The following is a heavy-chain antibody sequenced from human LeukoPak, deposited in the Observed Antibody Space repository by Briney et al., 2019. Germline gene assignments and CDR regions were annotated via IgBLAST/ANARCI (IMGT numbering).Heavy chain of an antibody. CDR1: GFTFSSYG. Sequence: GGSLRLSCAASGFTFSSYGMHWVRQAPGKGLERVAVISYDGSNKYYADSVKGRFTISRDNSKNTLYLQMNSLRAEDTAVYYCMVRSYYDQLDYWGQGTLVTVSS. CDR2: ISYDGSNK. J-gene: IGHJ4*02. V-gene: IGHV3-30*03. D-gene: IGHD1-26*01. CDR3: MVRSYYDQLDY.